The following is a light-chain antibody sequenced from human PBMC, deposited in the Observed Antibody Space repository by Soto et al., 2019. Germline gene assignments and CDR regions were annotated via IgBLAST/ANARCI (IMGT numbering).Light chain of an antibody. Sequence: QPVLTQPPSASGTPGQRVTISCSGSSSNVGSNSVNWYQQLPGTAPKLLIYSNNQRPSGVPDRFSGSKSGASASLAISGLQSEDEAHYYCATWDDSLNGPVFGGGTKLTVL. CDR2: SNN. V-gene: IGLV1-44*01. CDR1: SSNVGSNS. CDR3: ATWDDSLNGPV. J-gene: IGLJ3*02.